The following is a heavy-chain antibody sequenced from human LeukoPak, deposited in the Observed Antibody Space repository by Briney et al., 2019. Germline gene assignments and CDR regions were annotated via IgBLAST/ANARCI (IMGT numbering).Heavy chain of an antibody. Sequence: PGGSLRLSCAASGLTFDDYGMSWVRQAPGKGLEWVSGINWNGGSTGYADSVKGRFTISRDNAKNSLYLQMNSLRAEDTALYHCARGEWELQAFDIWGQGTMVTVSS. V-gene: IGHV3-20*01. CDR1: GLTFDDYG. D-gene: IGHD1-26*01. CDR2: INWNGGST. J-gene: IGHJ3*02. CDR3: ARGEWELQAFDI.